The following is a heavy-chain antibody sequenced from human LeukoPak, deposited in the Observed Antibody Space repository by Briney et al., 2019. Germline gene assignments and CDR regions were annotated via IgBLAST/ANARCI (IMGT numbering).Heavy chain of an antibody. J-gene: IGHJ4*02. CDR3: HPLSYVSN. Sequence: GGSLRLSCAVSGFTFSSRLMHWVRQAPGKGLVWVALIKDDGTTNYADSVRGRFTASRDEAKNTVYLQMSSLRADDTAVYYCHPLSYVSNWGQGTLVTVSA. CDR2: IKDDGTT. CDR1: GFTFSSRL. V-gene: IGHV3-74*01. D-gene: IGHD3-22*01.